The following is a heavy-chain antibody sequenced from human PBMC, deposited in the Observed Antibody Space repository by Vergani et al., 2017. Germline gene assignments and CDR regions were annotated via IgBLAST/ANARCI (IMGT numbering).Heavy chain of an antibody. J-gene: IGHJ6*02. D-gene: IGHD3-22*01. CDR2: IYTSGAT. V-gene: IGHV4-61*02. CDR3: ARDWGGHYYDSSGYYYSYYYGMDV. CDR1: GGSFSTGGQS. Sequence: QVQLQESGPGLVKPSQTLSLTCTVSGGSFSTGGQSWTWLRQSAGKGLEWIGRIYTSGATNYNPSLRSRAIMSVDASKNQFSLKLTSVTAADTAVYYCARDWGGHYYDSSGYYYSYYYGMDVWGQGTTVTVSS.